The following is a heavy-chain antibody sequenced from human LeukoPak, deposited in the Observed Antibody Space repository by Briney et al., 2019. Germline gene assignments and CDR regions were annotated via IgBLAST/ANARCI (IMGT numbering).Heavy chain of an antibody. D-gene: IGHD2-2*01. Sequence: ASVKVSCKTSGYTFSRHGITWVRQAPGQGLEWMGWVSGYNGNTNYAQNVQGRVTMTTDTSTNTAYMELRSLRSDDTAVYYCAKDCSSTSCYGFMDVWGKGTTVTVSS. J-gene: IGHJ6*03. CDR2: VSGYNGNT. CDR3: AKDCSSTSCYGFMDV. V-gene: IGHV1-18*01. CDR1: GYTFSRHG.